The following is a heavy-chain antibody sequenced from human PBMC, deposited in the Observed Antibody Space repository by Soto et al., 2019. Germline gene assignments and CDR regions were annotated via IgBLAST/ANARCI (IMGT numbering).Heavy chain of an antibody. CDR2: IYWDADK. V-gene: IGHV2-5*02. D-gene: IGHD2-21*02. CDR3: AYRQEDKGDLNCCWFAP. J-gene: IGHJ5*02. Sequence: QITLKESGRSLVKPTQPLTLTCTFSGFPLNTNGVGVGWIRQPPGKALEWLALIYWDADKRYSPSLRNRLSIFKDTSTNYVVLIMTNIDPLDTATYFCAYRQEDKGDLNCCWFAPWGQGSLVTVSS. CDR1: GFPLNTNGVG.